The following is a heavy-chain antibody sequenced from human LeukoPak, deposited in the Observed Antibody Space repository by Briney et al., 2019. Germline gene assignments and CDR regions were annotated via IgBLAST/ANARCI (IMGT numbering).Heavy chain of an antibody. CDR2: IIPIFGTA. V-gene: IGHV1-69*05. CDR3: ATRTSSSSPFDY. J-gene: IGHJ4*02. CDR1: GYTFTSYG. Sequence: SVKVSCKASGYTFTSYGISWVRQAPGQGLEWMGGIIPIFGTANYAQKFQGRVTITTDESTSTAYMELSSLRSEDTAVYYCATRTSSSSPFDYWGQGTLVTVSS. D-gene: IGHD6-6*01.